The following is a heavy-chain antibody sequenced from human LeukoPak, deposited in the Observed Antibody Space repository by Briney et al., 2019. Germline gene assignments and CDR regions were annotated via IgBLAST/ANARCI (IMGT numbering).Heavy chain of an antibody. CDR2: IISDGSMT. D-gene: IGHD1-26*01. CDR3: VRQGTVGEFDY. Sequence: PGGSLRLSCAASGFTLSNHWMHWVRQAPGKGLVWVSRIISDGSMTNYADSVKGRFTISRDNAKNTLYMQMKSLGADDTAVYYCVRQGTVGEFDYWGQGTLVTVSS. V-gene: IGHV3-74*01. J-gene: IGHJ4*02. CDR1: GFTLSNHW.